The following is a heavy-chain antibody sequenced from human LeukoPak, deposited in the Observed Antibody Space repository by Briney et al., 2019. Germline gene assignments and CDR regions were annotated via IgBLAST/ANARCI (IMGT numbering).Heavy chain of an antibody. CDR3: ARVGILNDFWSGYPFDP. J-gene: IGHJ5*02. CDR1: GGTFSSYA. V-gene: IGHV1-69*01. D-gene: IGHD3-3*01. CDR2: IIPIFGTA. Sequence: SVKVSCKASGGTFSSYATSWVRQAPGQGLEWMGGIIPIFGTANYAQKFQGRVTITADESTSTAYMELSSLRSEDTAVYYCARVGILNDFWSGYPFDPWGQGTLVTVSS.